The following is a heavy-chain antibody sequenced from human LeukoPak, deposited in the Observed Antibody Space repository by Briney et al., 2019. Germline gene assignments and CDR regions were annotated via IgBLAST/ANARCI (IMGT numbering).Heavy chain of an antibody. CDR1: GFTFSSYA. J-gene: IGHJ4*02. Sequence: GGSLRLSCAASGFTFSSYAMSWVRQAPGKGLEWVSGISDSGGGTSYEDSVKGRFTISRDNSKNTLFLHMNSLRAEDTAVYFCAKDSDSVLVTAILDSWGQGSLVTVSS. CDR2: ISDSGGGT. V-gene: IGHV3-23*01. CDR3: AKDSDSVLVTAILDS. D-gene: IGHD2-21*02.